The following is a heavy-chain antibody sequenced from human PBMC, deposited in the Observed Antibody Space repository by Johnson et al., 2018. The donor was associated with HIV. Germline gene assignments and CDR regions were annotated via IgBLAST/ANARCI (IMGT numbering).Heavy chain of an antibody. CDR3: AKDRGSPGIPAAFDL. Sequence: QVQLVESGGGVVQPGGSLRLSCAASGFTFSSYGMHWVRQAPGKGLEWVAFIRYDGTNKNYADSVKGRFTISRDNSKNTLFLQMNSLRAEDTAVYYCAKDRGSPGIPAAFDLWGQGTMVTVSS. CDR2: IRYDGTNK. CDR1: GFTFSSYG. J-gene: IGHJ3*01. V-gene: IGHV3-30*02. D-gene: IGHD1-26*01.